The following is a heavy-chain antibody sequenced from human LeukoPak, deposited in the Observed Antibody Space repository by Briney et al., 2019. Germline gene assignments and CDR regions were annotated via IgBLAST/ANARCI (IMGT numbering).Heavy chain of an antibody. J-gene: IGHJ4*02. CDR3: AREVGVAAAALDY. Sequence: GGSLRLSCAASGFNFSGYWMHWVRQAPGKGLEWVSSISSSSSYIYYADSVKGRFTISRDNAKNSLYLQMNSLRAEDTAVYYCAREVGVAAAALDYWGQRTLVTVSS. CDR1: GFNFSGYW. CDR2: ISSSSSYI. V-gene: IGHV3-21*01. D-gene: IGHD6-13*01.